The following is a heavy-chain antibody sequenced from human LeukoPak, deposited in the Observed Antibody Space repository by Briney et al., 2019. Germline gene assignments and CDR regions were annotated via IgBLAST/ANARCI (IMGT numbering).Heavy chain of an antibody. CDR1: GFTFSSYA. CDR2: ISGSGGST. CDR3: AKGPYGDYAGWYFQH. V-gene: IGHV3-23*01. Sequence: GGSLRLSCAASGFTFSSYAMSWVRQAPGKGLEWVSAISGSGGSTYYADSVKGRFTISRDNSKNTLYLQMNSLRAEDTAVYYCAKGPYGDYAGWYFQHWGQGTLVTVSS. J-gene: IGHJ1*01. D-gene: IGHD4-17*01.